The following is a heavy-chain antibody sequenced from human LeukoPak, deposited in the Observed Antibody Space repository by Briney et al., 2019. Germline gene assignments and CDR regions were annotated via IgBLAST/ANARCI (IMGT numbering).Heavy chain of an antibody. V-gene: IGHV3-43*01. Sequence: GGSLRLSCATSGFNFDRYTIHWVRQAPGKGLEWVSLAGWAGGTTYYSDSVRGRFTISRDSGKNSVYLQMSSLTTDDTAFYFCAKELDTMFFDYWGQGALVTVSS. J-gene: IGHJ4*02. CDR1: GFNFDRYT. D-gene: IGHD5-18*01. CDR3: AKELDTMFFDY. CDR2: AGWAGGTT.